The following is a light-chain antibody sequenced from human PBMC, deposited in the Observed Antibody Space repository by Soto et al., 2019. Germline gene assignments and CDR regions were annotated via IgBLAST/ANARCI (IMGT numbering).Light chain of an antibody. CDR1: QSVTTY. V-gene: IGKV3-15*01. J-gene: IGKJ2*01. CDR2: GAS. Sequence: EIVMTQSPATLSVSLGDRATLSCRASQSVTTYLAWYQQKPGQAPRLLIYGASTRATGIPARFSGSWSETDFTLTISSRQSEDFAFDYCQQYNSWPPSYTFGQGTKLEIK. CDR3: QQYNSWPPSYT.